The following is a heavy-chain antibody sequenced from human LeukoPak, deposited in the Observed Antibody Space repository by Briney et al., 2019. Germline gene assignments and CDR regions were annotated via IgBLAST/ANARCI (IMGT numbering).Heavy chain of an antibody. CDR1: GYTFTSYY. CDR3: ASSNVMGIAVAPPTGC. Sequence: ASVKVSCKASGYTFTSYYMHWVRQAPGQGLEWMGIINPSGGSTSYAQKFQGRVTITADKSTSTAYMELSSLRSEDTAVYYCASSNVMGIAVAPPTGCWGQGTLVTVSS. V-gene: IGHV1-46*01. J-gene: IGHJ4*02. CDR2: INPSGGST. D-gene: IGHD6-19*01.